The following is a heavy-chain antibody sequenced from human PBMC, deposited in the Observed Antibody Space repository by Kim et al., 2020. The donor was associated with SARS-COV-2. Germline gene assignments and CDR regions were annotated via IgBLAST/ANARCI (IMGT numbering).Heavy chain of an antibody. CDR2: ISSSSSYT. CDR1: GFTFSDYY. Sequence: GGSLRLSCAASGFTFSDYYMSWIRQAPGKGLEWVSYISSSSSYTNYADSVKGRFTISRDNAKNSLYLQMNSLRAEDTAVYYCARDLGGQLWLPTYYYYYGMDVWGQGTTVTVSS. CDR3: ARDLGGQLWLPTYYYYYGMDV. D-gene: IGHD5-18*01. V-gene: IGHV3-11*06. J-gene: IGHJ6*02.